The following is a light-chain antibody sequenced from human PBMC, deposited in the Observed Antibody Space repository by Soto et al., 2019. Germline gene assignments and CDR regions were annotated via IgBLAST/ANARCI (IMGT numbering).Light chain of an antibody. CDR1: QGIRSY. V-gene: IGKV1-9*01. CDR3: QQYCSAPPWT. CDR2: AAS. J-gene: IGKJ1*01. Sequence: IQLTKSPSSLSASDGDRVTITCRASQGIRSYLAWYQQNPGKAPQLLFYAASTLQSVVPSRFSGSGSGTDFTLTISSLQPEDFAVYYCQQYCSAPPWTFGQVANVDIK.